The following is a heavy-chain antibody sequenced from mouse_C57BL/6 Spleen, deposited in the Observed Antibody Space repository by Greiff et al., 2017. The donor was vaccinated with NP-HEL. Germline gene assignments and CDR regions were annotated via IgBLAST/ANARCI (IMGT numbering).Heavy chain of an antibody. CDR2: IDPSDSYT. D-gene: IGHD1-1*01. CDR3: AIITTVVDYFDY. CDR1: GYTFTSYW. J-gene: IGHJ2*01. Sequence: QVQLKQPGAELVRPGTSVKLSCKASGYTFTSYWMHWVKQRPGQGLEWIGVIDPSDSYTNYNQKFKGKATLTVDTSSSTAYMQLSSLTSEDSAVYYCAIITTVVDYFDYWGQGTTLTVSS. V-gene: IGHV1-59*01.